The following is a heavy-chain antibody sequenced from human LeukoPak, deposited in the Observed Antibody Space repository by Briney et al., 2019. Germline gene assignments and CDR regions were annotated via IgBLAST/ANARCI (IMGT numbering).Heavy chain of an antibody. J-gene: IGHJ6*02. V-gene: IGHV4-30-4*01. CDR2: IYNSGSS. CDR1: GGSISSGDYY. D-gene: IGHD7-27*01. Sequence: SETLSLTCTVSGGSISSGDYYWSWIRQPPGKGLEWVGYIYNSGSSYYNPFLKSRLTISVDTSKNQFSLKLSSVTAADTAVYYCARDKSGQILSNYYYGMDVWGPGTTVTVSS. CDR3: ARDKSGQILSNYYYGMDV.